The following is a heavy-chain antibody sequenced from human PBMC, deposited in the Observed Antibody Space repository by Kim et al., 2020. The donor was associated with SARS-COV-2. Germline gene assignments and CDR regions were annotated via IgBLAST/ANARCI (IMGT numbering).Heavy chain of an antibody. CDR2: IRSKAYGGTT. V-gene: IGHV3-49*03. CDR3: TRGGSSGWYVVWFDP. Sequence: GGSLRLSCTASGFTFGDYAMSWFRQAPGKGLEWVGFIRSKAYGGTTEYAASVKGRFTISRDDSKSIAYLQMNSLKTEDTAVYYCTRGGSSGWYVVWFDPWGQGTLVTVSS. J-gene: IGHJ5*02. CDR1: GFTFGDYA. D-gene: IGHD6-19*01.